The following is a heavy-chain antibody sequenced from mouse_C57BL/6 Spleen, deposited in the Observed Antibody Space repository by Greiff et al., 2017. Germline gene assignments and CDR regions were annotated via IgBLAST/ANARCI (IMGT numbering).Heavy chain of an antibody. Sequence: VQLQQSGAELARPGASVSLSCKASGYTFTSYGISWVKQRTGQGLEWIGEIYPRCGNTYYNEKFKSKATLTADKSSSTAYMELRSLTSEDSAVYFCARLPYYLDYWGQGTTLTVSS. CDR2: IYPRCGNT. J-gene: IGHJ2*01. CDR1: GYTFTSYG. V-gene: IGHV1-81*01. CDR3: ARLPYYLDY.